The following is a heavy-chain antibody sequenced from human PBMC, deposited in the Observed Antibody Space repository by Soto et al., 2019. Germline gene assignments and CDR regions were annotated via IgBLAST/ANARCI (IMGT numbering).Heavy chain of an antibody. V-gene: IGHV4-39*07. Sequence: PSDPLSRTYSISGCAILTSTYYWGCIRQPPGKGLEWIGSIYYSGYTYYNPSLKSRVTISVDTSKNQFSLKLSSVTAADTAVYYCARVAATIAHFDYWGQG. CDR2: IYYSGYT. CDR1: GCAILTSTYY. D-gene: IGHD5-12*01. J-gene: IGHJ4*02. CDR3: ARVAATIAHFDY.